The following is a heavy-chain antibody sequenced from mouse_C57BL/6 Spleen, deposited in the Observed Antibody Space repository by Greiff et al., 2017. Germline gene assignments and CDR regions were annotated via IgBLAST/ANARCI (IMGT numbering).Heavy chain of an antibody. J-gene: IGHJ3*01. CDR1: GYTFTSYW. Sequence: QVQLQQPGAELVRPGSSVKLSCKASGYTFTSYWMHWVKQRPIQGLEWIGNIDPSDSETHYNQKFKDKATLTVVKSSSTAYMQLSSLTSEDSAVYYCASPLTGTGFAYWGQGTLVTVSA. V-gene: IGHV1-52*01. CDR3: ASPLTGTGFAY. D-gene: IGHD4-1*01. CDR2: IDPSDSET.